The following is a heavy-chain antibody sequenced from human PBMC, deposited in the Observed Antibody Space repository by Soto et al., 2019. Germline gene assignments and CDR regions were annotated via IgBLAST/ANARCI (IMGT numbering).Heavy chain of an antibody. CDR1: GCTFSSYA. D-gene: IGHD2-15*01. J-gene: IGHJ3*02. V-gene: IGHV3-23*01. CDR3: ARLYSRAYDI. Sequence: EVQLLESGGGLVQPGGSLRLSCAASGCTFSSYAMTWVRQTPGQGLRWVSTVTAGGDNTYHADSVKGRFTISRDTSKITLYLQMNSLRVEDTAIYHCARLYSRAYDIWGQGTMVTVSS. CDR2: VTAGGDNT.